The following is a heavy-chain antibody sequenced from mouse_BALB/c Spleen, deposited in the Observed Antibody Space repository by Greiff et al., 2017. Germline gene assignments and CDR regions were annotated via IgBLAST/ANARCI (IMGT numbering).Heavy chain of an antibody. D-gene: IGHD1-1*01. CDR3: TRITTVGARAMDY. J-gene: IGHJ4*01. CDR1: GYTFTDYE. Sequence: VQLQESGAELVRPGASVTLSCKASGYTFTDYEMHWVKQTPVHGLEWIGAIDPETGGTAYNQKFKGKATLTADKSSSTAYMELRSLTSEDSAVYYCTRITTVGARAMDYWGQGTSVTVSS. CDR2: IDPETGGT. V-gene: IGHV1-15*01.